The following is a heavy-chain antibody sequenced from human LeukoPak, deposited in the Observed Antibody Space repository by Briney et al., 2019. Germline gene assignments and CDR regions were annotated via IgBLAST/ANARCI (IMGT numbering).Heavy chain of an antibody. CDR1: GYSFTSYW. CDR3: ARLAIFGVVTNYYYYYMDV. J-gene: IGHJ6*03. D-gene: IGHD3-3*01. CDR2: IYPGDSDT. V-gene: IGHV5-51*01. Sequence: GESLKISCKGSGYSFTSYWIGWVRQMPGKGLEWMGIIYPGDSDTRYSPSFQGQVTISADKSISTAYLQWSSLKASDTAMYYCARLAIFGVVTNYYYYYMDVWGKGTTVTVSS.